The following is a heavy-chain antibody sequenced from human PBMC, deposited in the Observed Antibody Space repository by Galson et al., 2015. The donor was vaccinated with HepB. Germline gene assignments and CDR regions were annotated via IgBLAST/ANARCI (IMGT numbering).Heavy chain of an antibody. Sequence: SLRLSCAASGFTFRSYAMSWVRQAPGKGLEWVSVISAGGGSIHYADSVKGRFTISRDNSKNTLYLQMNSLRAEDTAVYYCAKALQGSSGYYWDYWGQGTRVTVSS. CDR3: AKALQGSSGYYWDY. J-gene: IGHJ4*02. D-gene: IGHD3-22*01. CDR1: GFTFRSYA. CDR2: ISAGGGSI. V-gene: IGHV3-23*01.